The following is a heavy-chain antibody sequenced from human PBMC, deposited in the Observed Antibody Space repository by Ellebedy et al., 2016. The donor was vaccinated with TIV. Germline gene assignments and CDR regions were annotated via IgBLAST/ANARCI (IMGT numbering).Heavy chain of an antibody. Sequence: GESLKISCAASGFTFSTYWMGWVRQTPGRGLEWVANIKQDGSDKNYVDSVKGRFTISRDNAKNSLYLQMNSLSADDTAVYYCARGSGYCSSTSCSGETDWGQGTPVTVSS. J-gene: IGHJ4*02. CDR1: GFTFSTYW. V-gene: IGHV3-7*03. CDR2: IKQDGSDK. D-gene: IGHD2-2*01. CDR3: ARGSGYCSSTSCSGETD.